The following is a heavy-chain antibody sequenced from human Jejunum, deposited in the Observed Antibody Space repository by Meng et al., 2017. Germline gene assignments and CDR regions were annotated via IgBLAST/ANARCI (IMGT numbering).Heavy chain of an antibody. V-gene: IGHV4-31*03. CDR2: IYHNRSP. CDR1: GGSITSGGYF. CDR3: ARDVTGTGMIPY. D-gene: IGHD3-16*01. Sequence: SETLSLTCTVSGGSITSGGYFWSWIRQHPGKGLEWIGCIYHNRSPDYNPSLKSRLAISVDTSKNQFSLRLSSVTAADTAVYYCARDVTGTGMIPYWGQGTLVTVSS. J-gene: IGHJ4*02.